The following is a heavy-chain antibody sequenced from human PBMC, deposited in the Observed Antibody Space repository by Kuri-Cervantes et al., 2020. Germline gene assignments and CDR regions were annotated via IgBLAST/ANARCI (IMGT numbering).Heavy chain of an antibody. CDR2: IYWDDDK. CDR3: AHRRSIELAFDY. D-gene: IGHD6-6*01. V-gene: IGHV2-5*02. J-gene: IGHJ4*02. Sequence: SGPTLVKPTQTLTLTCAFSGFSLSTSGVGVGWIRQPPGKALEWLALIYWDDDKRYSPSLKSRLTITKDTSKNQVVLTMTNMDPVDTATYYCAHRRSIELAFDYWGQGTLVTVSS. CDR1: GFSLSTSGVG.